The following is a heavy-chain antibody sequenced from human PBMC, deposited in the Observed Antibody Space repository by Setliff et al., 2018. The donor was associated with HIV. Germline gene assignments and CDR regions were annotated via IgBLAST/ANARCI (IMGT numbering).Heavy chain of an antibody. CDR2: INYSGRT. CDR1: GGSINTY. V-gene: IGHV4-59*08. J-gene: IGHJ6*03. CDR3: TRRAGREYQLPHTYFYYMDV. D-gene: IGHD2-2*01. Sequence: SETLSLTCTVSGGSINTYWSWIRQPPGKGLEWIGYINYSGRTNYNPSLKSRATISLDTSKNQFSLKLTSVTAADTAVYYCTRRAGREYQLPHTYFYYMDVWGKGAAVTVSS.